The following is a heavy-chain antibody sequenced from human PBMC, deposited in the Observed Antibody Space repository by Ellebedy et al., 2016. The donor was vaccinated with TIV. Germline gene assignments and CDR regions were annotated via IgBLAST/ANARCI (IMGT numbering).Heavy chain of an antibody. CDR3: AKDLYGDYLMDV. J-gene: IGHJ6*03. CDR1: GLTFSDYY. D-gene: IGHD4-17*01. V-gene: IGHV3-11*05. Sequence: GESLKISCAASGLTFSDYYMSWVRQAPGKGLEWVSSISSTSDYTSSADSMEGRFTISRDNADNSMFLQMNSLRAEDAAVYYCAKDLYGDYLMDVWGKGTTVTVSS. CDR2: ISSTSDYT.